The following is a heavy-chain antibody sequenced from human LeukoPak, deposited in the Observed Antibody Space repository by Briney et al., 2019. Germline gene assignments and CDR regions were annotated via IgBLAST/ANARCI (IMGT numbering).Heavy chain of an antibody. D-gene: IGHD3-9*01. CDR2: INPDSGDT. CDR1: GYTFTGYY. V-gene: IGHV1-2*02. Sequence: ASVKVSCKASGYTFTGYYMHWVRQAPGQGLEWMGWINPDSGDTNYAQNFQGRVTMTRDTSISTAYMELGRLTSDDTAVYYCARDWLLRYSEGGFDYWGQGTLVTVSS. J-gene: IGHJ4*02. CDR3: ARDWLLRYSEGGFDY.